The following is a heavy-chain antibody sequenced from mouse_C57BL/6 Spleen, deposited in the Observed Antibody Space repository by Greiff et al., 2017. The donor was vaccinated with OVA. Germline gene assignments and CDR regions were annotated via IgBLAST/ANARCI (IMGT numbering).Heavy chain of an antibody. CDR3: ARCFITTVSGAMDY. D-gene: IGHD1-1*01. J-gene: IGHJ4*01. Sequence: VKLVESGPELVKPGASVKISCKASGYAFSSSWMNWVKQRPGKGLEWIGRIYPGDGDTKYNGKFKGKAPLTADKSSSTAYMQLNILTSEDSEVYFYARCFITTVSGAMDYWGQGTSVTVSS. V-gene: IGHV1-82*01. CDR1: GYAFSSSW. CDR2: IYPGDGDT.